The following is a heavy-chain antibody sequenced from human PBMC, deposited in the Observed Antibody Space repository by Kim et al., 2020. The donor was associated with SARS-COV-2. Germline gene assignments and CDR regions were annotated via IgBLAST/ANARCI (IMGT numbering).Heavy chain of an antibody. J-gene: IGHJ4*02. V-gene: IGHV3-21*01. Sequence: GGSLRLSCAASGFMFSSYNMNWVRQAPGKGLEWVAYIDSDGNSMYYADAVDGRFTISRDNAKNSLYLEMKNLRVEDTALYYCASLYYDTSGYDDWGQGTL. CDR1: GFMFSSYN. CDR3: ASLYYDTSGYDD. CDR2: IDSDGNSM. D-gene: IGHD3-22*01.